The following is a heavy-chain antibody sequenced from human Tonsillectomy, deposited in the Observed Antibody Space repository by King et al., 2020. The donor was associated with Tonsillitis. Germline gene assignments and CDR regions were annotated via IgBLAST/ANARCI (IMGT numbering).Heavy chain of an antibody. Sequence: QLVQSGAEVKKPGESLKISCKGSGYSFTNFWIGWVRQMPGKGLEWMGFINPGDSDTRYNTSFQGQGTISADKSISTAYLQWSSLKASDTAMFYCARGSSGYLDAFDIWGQGTMVTVS. D-gene: IGHD3-22*01. CDR1: GYSFTNFW. CDR2: INPGDSDT. J-gene: IGHJ3*02. V-gene: IGHV5-51*01. CDR3: ARGSSGYLDAFDI.